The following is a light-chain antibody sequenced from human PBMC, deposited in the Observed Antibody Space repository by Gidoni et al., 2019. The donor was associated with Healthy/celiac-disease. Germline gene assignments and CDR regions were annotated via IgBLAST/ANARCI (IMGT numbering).Light chain of an antibody. V-gene: IGKV2-28*01. CDR1: QSLLHSNGYNY. CDR3: MQALQTRVT. Sequence: IVITHSPLSLPVTPGEPASIPCRSSQSLLHSNGYNYLDWYLQKPGQSPQLLIYLGSTRASGVPDRFSGSGSGTDFTLKISRVEAEDVGVYYCMQALQTRVTFGQXTRLEIK. J-gene: IGKJ5*01. CDR2: LGS.